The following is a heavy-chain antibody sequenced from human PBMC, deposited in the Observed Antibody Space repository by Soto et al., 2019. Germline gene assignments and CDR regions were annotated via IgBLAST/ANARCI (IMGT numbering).Heavy chain of an antibody. CDR1: GYTFTSYG. Sequence: QVQLVQSGPEVKKPGASVKVSCKTSGYTFTSYGIAWVRQAPGQGLEWMGWISTYKGNTNYAQKFEGRVTMTTDTSKSTGYMELRSMRSDDTAVYYCATRSPSFEYWGQGTLVTVSS. J-gene: IGHJ4*02. CDR3: ATRSPSFEY. V-gene: IGHV1-18*01. CDR2: ISTYKGNT.